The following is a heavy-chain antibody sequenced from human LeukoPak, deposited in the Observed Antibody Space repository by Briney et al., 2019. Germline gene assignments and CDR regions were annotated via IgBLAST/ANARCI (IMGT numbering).Heavy chain of an antibody. J-gene: IGHJ4*02. D-gene: IGHD3-16*02. CDR1: GGSISSYY. CDR3: ARSDSRSDFDY. V-gene: IGHV4-59*01. Sequence: PSETLSLTCTVSGGSISSYYWNWIRQPPGKGLEWIEYIYDSGSTNYNPSLKSRVTISVDTSKNQVSLNLSSVTAAGTAVYYCARSDSRSDFDYWGQGILVTVSS. CDR2: IYDSGST.